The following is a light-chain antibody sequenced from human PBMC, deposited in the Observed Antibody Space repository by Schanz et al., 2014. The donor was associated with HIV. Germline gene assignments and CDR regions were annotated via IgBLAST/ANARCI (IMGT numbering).Light chain of an antibody. J-gene: IGKJ4*01. CDR2: GAS. Sequence: EIVLTQSPGTLSLSPGERATLSCRASQGISTSYLAWYQQKPGQAPRLVIYGASTRATGIPARFSGSGSGTDFTLTISSLQAEDVAVYYCQQYYRTPLTFGGGTKVEIK. CDR1: QGISTSY. V-gene: IGKV3-20*01. CDR3: QQYYRTPLT.